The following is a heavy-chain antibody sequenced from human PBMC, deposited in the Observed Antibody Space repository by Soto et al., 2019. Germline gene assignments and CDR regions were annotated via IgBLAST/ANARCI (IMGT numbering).Heavy chain of an antibody. D-gene: IGHD5-12*01. Sequence: QVQLVQSGAEVRKPGASVTVSCRSSGDAFNDYYIHWVRQAPGQGLEWMGWINPNSGVTKYAQKFQGGVSMTRVTSIRTVYMQLSRLRSDDTAVYYCARESGGATATLDYYYFYMDVWGTGTTVTVSS. CDR1: GDAFNDYY. J-gene: IGHJ6*03. V-gene: IGHV1-2*02. CDR2: INPNSGVT. CDR3: ARESGGATATLDYYYFYMDV.